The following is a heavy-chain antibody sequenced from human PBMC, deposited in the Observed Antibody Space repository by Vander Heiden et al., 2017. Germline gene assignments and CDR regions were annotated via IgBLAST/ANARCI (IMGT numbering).Heavy chain of an antibody. D-gene: IGHD4-17*01. CDR1: GFTLSTSW. J-gene: IGHJ3*02. CDR3: ARVPSRNGDYAFGAFDM. CDR2: ISPDGSST. V-gene: IGHV3-74*01. Sequence: EVQLVESGGGLVQIGGSLSLSCAASGFTLSTSWMHWVRQAPGKGLEWVSRISPDGSSTSYADSVQGRFTISRDNAKNTLYLQMNSLRAEDTAVYYCARVPSRNGDYAFGAFDMWGQGTMVSVSS.